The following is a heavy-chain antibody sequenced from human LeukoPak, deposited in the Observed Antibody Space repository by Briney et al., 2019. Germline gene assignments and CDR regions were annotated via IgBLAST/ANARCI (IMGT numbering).Heavy chain of an antibody. V-gene: IGHV4-30-2*01. CDR1: GDSVSSGGYS. D-gene: IGHD1-1*01. CDR2: IYVGERT. J-gene: IGHJ5*02. CDR3: ARGPYKAQLGDT. Sequence: SETLSLTCAVSGDSVSSGGYSWSWIRQPPGKGLEWIGCIYVGERTDYNPSLRSPVTISVDRSKNHFSLKLTSVTAADTAVYYCARGPYKAQLGDTWGQGTLVTVSS.